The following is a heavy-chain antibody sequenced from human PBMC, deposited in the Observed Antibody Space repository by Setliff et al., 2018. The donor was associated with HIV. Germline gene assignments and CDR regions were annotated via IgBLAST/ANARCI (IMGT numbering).Heavy chain of an antibody. V-gene: IGHV4-4*09. CDR2: IYTSGST. D-gene: IGHD1-1*01. Sequence: SETLSLTCTVSGGSISSYYWSWIRQPPGKGLEWIGYIYTSGSTSYNPSLKSRVTISVDTSKNHFSLKLSSVAAADTAVYYCARRYHDASGFYNSWGQGVLVTVSS. CDR1: GGSISSYY. CDR3: ARRYHDASGFYNS. J-gene: IGHJ4*02.